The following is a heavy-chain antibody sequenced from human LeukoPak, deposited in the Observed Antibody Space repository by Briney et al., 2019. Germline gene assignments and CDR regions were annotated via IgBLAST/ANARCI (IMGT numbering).Heavy chain of an antibody. CDR1: GFTFSGYA. CDR2: ISTDGGNT. Sequence: PGGSLRLSCAASGFTFSGYAMHWVRQPPGKGLEFVSAISTDGGNTYYGAPVKGRFTISRDNSKNTLFLQMGSLRPEDTATYYCVRVWGNTLRGALDPWGQGTLVTVSS. D-gene: IGHD3-10*01. CDR3: VRVWGNTLRGALDP. J-gene: IGHJ5*02. V-gene: IGHV3-64*02.